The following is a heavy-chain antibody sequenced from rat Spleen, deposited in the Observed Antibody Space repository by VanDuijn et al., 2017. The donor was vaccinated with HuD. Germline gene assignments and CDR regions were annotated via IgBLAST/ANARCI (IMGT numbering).Heavy chain of an antibody. D-gene: IGHD1-1*01. CDR3: ARPHYYYYVMDA. J-gene: IGHJ4*01. CDR1: GFTFSNYG. V-gene: IGHV5S13*01. Sequence: EVQLVESGGGLVQPGRSLKLSCAASGFTFSNYGMAWVRQAPTKGLEWVASISTGGGSTYYGDSVKGRVTISRDNAKSTLYLQMNSLRSEDTATYYCARPHYYYYVMDAWGQGASVTVSS. CDR2: ISTGGGST.